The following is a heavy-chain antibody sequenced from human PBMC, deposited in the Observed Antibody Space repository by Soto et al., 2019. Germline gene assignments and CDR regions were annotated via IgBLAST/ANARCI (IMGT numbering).Heavy chain of an antibody. V-gene: IGHV2-26*01. D-gene: IGHD1-26*01. J-gene: IGHJ4*02. CDR1: GFSLSNARMG. CDR2: LFSNDEK. Sequence: QVTLKESGPVLVKPTETLTLTCTVSGFSLSNARMGVSWIRQPPGKALEWLAHLFSNDEKSYSTSLKSRLTISKDTSKSQVVLTMTNMDPVDTATYYCAHHPSVGATYFDYWGQGTLVTVSS. CDR3: AHHPSVGATYFDY.